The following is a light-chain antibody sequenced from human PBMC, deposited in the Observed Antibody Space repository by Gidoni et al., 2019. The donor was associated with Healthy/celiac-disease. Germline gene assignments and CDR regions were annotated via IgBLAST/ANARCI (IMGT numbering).Light chain of an antibody. CDR3: QQSYSTPPT. Sequence: DIQMTQSPSSLSASVGDRVTITCLASQSISSYLNWYQQKPGKAPKHLIYAASSLQSGVPSRFSGSGTGTDFTLTISSLQPEDFATYYCQQSYSTPPTFGQGTKVEIK. CDR1: QSISSY. J-gene: IGKJ1*01. CDR2: AAS. V-gene: IGKV1-39*01.